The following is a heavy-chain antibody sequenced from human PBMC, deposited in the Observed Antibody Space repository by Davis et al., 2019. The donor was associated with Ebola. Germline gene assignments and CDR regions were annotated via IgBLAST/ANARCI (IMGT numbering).Heavy chain of an antibody. V-gene: IGHV1-3*01. CDR1: GYTFTSYA. CDR2: INAGNGNT. CDR3: ARKTTVTTPDYYYYYGMDV. D-gene: IGHD4-17*01. J-gene: IGHJ6*02. Sequence: ASVKVSCKASGYTFTSYAMHWVRQAPGQRLEWMGWINAGNGNTKYSQKFQGRVTITKDTSASTAYMELSSLRSEDMAVYYCARKTTVTTPDYYYYYGMDVWGQGTTVTVSS.